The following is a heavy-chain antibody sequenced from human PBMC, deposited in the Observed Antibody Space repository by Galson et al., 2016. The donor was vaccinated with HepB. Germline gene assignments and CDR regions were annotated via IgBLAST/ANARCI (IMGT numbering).Heavy chain of an antibody. D-gene: IGHD2-21*01. CDR2: VDQSGRT. V-gene: IGHV4-38-2*02. Sequence: ETLSLTCTVSGGSISSGYDYWGWIRQPPGKGLEWIASVDQSGRTYYNPSLKSRVTISVDTSKNQFSLKLNSLTAADTAVFYCVRSGDSGAFDFWGQGTLVTVSS. CDR3: VRSGDSGAFDF. J-gene: IGHJ3*01. CDR1: GGSISSGYDY.